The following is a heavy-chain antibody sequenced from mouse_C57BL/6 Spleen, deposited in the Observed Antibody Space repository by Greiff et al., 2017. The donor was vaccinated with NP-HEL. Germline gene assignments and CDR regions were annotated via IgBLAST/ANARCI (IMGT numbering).Heavy chain of an antibody. V-gene: IGHV1-26*01. Sequence: VQLKQSGPELVKPGASVKISCKASGYTFTDYYMNWVKQSHGKSLEWIGDINPNNGGTSYNQKFKGKATLTVDKSSSTAYMELRSLTSEDSAVYYCARWIYDGSMDYWGQGTSVTVSS. J-gene: IGHJ4*01. CDR3: ARWIYDGSMDY. CDR1: GYTFTDYY. CDR2: INPNNGGT. D-gene: IGHD2-3*01.